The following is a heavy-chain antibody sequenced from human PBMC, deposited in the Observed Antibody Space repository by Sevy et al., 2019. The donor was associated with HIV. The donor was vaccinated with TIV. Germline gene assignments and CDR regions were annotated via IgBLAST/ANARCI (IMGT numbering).Heavy chain of an antibody. Sequence: GGSLRLSCAASGFTFSSYDMHWVRQATGKGLEWVSAIGTAGDTYYPGSVKGRVTISRENAKNSLYLQMNSLRAGDTAVYYCARGLWFGDYYYYYGMDVWGQGTTVTVSS. D-gene: IGHD3-10*01. CDR1: GFTFSSYD. CDR2: IGTAGDT. V-gene: IGHV3-13*01. CDR3: ARGLWFGDYYYYYGMDV. J-gene: IGHJ6*02.